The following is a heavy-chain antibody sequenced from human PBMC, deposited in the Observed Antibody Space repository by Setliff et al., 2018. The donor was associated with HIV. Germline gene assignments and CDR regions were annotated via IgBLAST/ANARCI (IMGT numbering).Heavy chain of an antibody. CDR3: ASAPLTTVTTGPRYYLDY. CDR1: GYTFTNSF. Sequence: GASVKVSCKASGYTFTNSFMHWVRQAPGQGLEWMGVINPSGGITTYAQKFQGRVTVTKDTSTSTVYMELRSIRSEDTAVYFCASAPLTTVTTGPRYYLDYWGQGTLVTVSS. CDR2: INPSGGIT. V-gene: IGHV1-46*01. J-gene: IGHJ4*02. D-gene: IGHD4-17*01.